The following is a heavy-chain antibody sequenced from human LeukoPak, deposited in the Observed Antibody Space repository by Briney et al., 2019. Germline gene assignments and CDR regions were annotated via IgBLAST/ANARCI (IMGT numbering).Heavy chain of an antibody. CDR3: ARNGGIAAAGNDY. CDR1: GVTFSSYG. V-gene: IGHV3-20*01. Sequence: GGSLRLSCAASGVTFSSYGMSWVRQAPGKGLEWVSGINWNGGSTGYADSVKGRFTISRDNAKNSLYLQMNSLRAEDTALYHCARNGGIAAAGNDYWGQGTLVTVSS. CDR2: INWNGGST. D-gene: IGHD6-13*01. J-gene: IGHJ4*02.